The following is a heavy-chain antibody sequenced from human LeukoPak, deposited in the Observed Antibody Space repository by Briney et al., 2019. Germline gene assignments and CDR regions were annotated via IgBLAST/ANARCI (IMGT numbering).Heavy chain of an antibody. CDR2: INPGDSDT. V-gene: IGHV5-51*01. CDR3: ARHQYFRTGYYLFDY. D-gene: IGHD3-9*01. J-gene: IGHJ4*02. CDR1: GYSFTSYW. Sequence: GESLKISCKGSGYSFTSYWIGWVRQMPGKNLEWMALINPGDSDTRYSPSFQGQVTISADKSISTAYLQWSSLKASDTAMYYCARHQYFRTGYYLFDYWGQGTLVTVSS.